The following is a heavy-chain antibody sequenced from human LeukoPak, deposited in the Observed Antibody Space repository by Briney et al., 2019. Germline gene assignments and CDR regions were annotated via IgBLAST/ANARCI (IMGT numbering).Heavy chain of an antibody. CDR3: AKEDIPPYYDFWSGYYNWFDP. V-gene: IGHV3-23*01. Sequence: PGGSLRLSCAASGCTFSSYAMSWVRQAPGKGLEWVSAISGSGGSTYYADSVKGRFTISRDNSKNTLYLQMNSLRAEDTAVYYCAKEDIPPYYDFWSGYYNWFDPWGQGTLVTVSS. D-gene: IGHD3-3*01. CDR1: GCTFSSYA. CDR2: ISGSGGST. J-gene: IGHJ5*02.